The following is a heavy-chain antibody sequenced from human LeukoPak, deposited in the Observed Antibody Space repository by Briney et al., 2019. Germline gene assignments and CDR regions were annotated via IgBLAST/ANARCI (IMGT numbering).Heavy chain of an antibody. CDR2: ISWNSGSI. J-gene: IGHJ1*01. CDR1: GVTFGDYA. Sequence: GGSLRLSCAASGVTFGDYAMHWVRHAPGKGLEWVSGISWNSGSIGYADSVKGRFTISRDNAKNSLYLQMSSLRAEDTALYYCAKANYYDSSGYYQHWGQGTLVTVSS. V-gene: IGHV3-9*01. CDR3: AKANYYDSSGYYQH. D-gene: IGHD3-22*01.